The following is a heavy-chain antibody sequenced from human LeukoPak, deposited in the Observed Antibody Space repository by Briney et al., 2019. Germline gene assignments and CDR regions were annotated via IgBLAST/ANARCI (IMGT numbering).Heavy chain of an antibody. CDR2: ISYDGSNK. V-gene: IGHV3-30-3*01. J-gene: IGHJ4*02. CDR3: AGFGGDH. Sequence: GGSLRLSCAASGFTFSSYAMHWVRQAPGKGLEWVAVISYDGSNKYYADSVKGRFTISRDNSKNTLYLQMNSLRAEDTAVYYCAGFGGDHWGQGTLVTVSS. CDR1: GFTFSSYA. D-gene: IGHD3-10*01.